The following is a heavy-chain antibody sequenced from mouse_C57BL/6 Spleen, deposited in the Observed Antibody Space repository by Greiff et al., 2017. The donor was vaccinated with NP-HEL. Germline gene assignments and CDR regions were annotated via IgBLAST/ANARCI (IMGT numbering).Heavy chain of an antibody. CDR2: IYPGDGDT. V-gene: IGHV1-82*01. Sequence: QVQLQQSGPELVKPGASVKISCKASGYAFSSSWMNWVKQRPGKGLEWIGRIYPGDGDTNYNGKFKGKATLTADKSSSTAYMQLSSLTSEDSAVYFCAREENYGGFAYWGQGTLVTVSA. CDR1: GYAFSSSW. CDR3: AREENYGGFAY. J-gene: IGHJ3*01. D-gene: IGHD1-1*02.